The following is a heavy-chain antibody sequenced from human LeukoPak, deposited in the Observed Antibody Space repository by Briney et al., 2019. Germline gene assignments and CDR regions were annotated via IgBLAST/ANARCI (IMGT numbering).Heavy chain of an antibody. CDR2: IYYSGST. J-gene: IGHJ4*02. CDR1: GGSFSGYY. V-gene: IGHV4-34*01. Sequence: SETQSLTCAVYGGSFSGYYWSWIRQPPGKGLEWIGSIYYSGSTYYNPSLKSRVTISVDTSKSQFSLKLSSVTAADTAVYYCARHFMVRGLVDYWGQGTLVTVSS. CDR3: ARHFMVRGLVDY. D-gene: IGHD3-10*01.